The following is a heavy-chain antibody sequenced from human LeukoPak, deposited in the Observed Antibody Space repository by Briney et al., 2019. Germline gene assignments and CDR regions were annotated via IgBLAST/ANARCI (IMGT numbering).Heavy chain of an antibody. CDR2: IYYSGST. CDR1: GGSISSSSYY. J-gene: IGHJ6*03. D-gene: IGHD4-17*01. CDR3: ARKYGDYSGGDYMDV. Sequence: SETLSLTCTVSGGSISSSSYYWGWIRQPPGKGLEWIGSIYYSGSTYYNPSLKSRVTISVDTSKNQFSLKLSSVTAADTAVYHCARKYGDYSGGDYMDVWGKGTTVTISS. V-gene: IGHV4-39*07.